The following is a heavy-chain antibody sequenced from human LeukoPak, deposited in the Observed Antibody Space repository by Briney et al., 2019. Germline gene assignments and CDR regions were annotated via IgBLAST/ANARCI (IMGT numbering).Heavy chain of an antibody. J-gene: IGHJ3*02. V-gene: IGHV3-23*01. D-gene: IGHD1-26*01. CDR1: GFTFSSYA. Sequence: PGGSLRLSCAASGFTFSSYAMSWVRQAPGKGLEWVSAISGSGGSTYYADSVKGRFTISRDNAKNSLYLQMNSLRAEDMALYYCAKGLGGSPNDAFDIWGQGTMVTASS. CDR2: ISGSGGST. CDR3: AKGLGGSPNDAFDI.